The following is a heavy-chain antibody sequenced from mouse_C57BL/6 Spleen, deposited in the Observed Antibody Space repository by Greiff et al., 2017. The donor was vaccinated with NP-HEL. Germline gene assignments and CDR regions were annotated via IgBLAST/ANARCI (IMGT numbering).Heavy chain of an antibody. CDR3: ALYYDYDGGFDY. Sequence: QVQLKESGAELARPGASVKLSCKASGYTFTSYGISWVKQRTGQGLEWIGEIYPRSGNTYYNEKFKGKATLTADKSSSTAYMELRSLTSEDSAVYFCALYYDYDGGFDYWGQGTTLTVSS. CDR1: GYTFTSYG. CDR2: IYPRSGNT. D-gene: IGHD2-4*01. J-gene: IGHJ2*01. V-gene: IGHV1-81*01.